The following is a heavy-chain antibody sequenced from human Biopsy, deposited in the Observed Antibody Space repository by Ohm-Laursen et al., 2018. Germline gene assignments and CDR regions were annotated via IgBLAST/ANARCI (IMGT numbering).Heavy chain of an antibody. CDR3: ATGPDGLTGTTSLDD. V-gene: IGHV1-69*13. Sequence: VASVKVSCKAPGGAFRSHTITWVRQAPGQGLEWVGNTTPVFGVVNYARKLQGRVTITADESMAIGHLEVSSLRVDDTAVYYCATGPDGLTGTTSLDDWGQGTLVIVSP. CDR2: TTPVFGVV. CDR1: GGAFRSHT. J-gene: IGHJ4*02. D-gene: IGHD1-7*01.